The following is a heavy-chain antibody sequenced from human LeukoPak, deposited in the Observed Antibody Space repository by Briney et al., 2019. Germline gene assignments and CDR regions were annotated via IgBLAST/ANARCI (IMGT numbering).Heavy chain of an antibody. J-gene: IGHJ4*02. CDR1: GFTFSSYG. D-gene: IGHD6-19*01. CDR2: IRYDGSNK. V-gene: IGHV3-30*02. Sequence: GGSLRLSCAASGFTFSSYGMHWVRQAPGKGLEWAAFIRYDGSNKYHADSVKGRFTISRDNSKNTLYLQMNSLRAEDTAVYYCAKTLDSSGWYGYFDYWGQGTLVTVSS. CDR3: AKTLDSSGWYGYFDY.